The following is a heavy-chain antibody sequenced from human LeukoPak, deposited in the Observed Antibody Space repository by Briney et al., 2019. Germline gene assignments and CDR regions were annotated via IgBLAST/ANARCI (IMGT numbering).Heavy chain of an antibody. CDR3: ARERPNIVATIIDYYYYGMDV. CDR2: ISSSGITI. Sequence: GGSLRLSCAASGFTFSSYEMNWVRQAPGKGLEWVSYISSSGITIYYADSVKGRFTISRDNAKNSLYLQMNSLRAEDTAVYYCARERPNIVATIIDYYYYGMDVWGQGTTVTVTS. CDR1: GFTFSSYE. J-gene: IGHJ6*02. V-gene: IGHV3-48*03. D-gene: IGHD5-12*01.